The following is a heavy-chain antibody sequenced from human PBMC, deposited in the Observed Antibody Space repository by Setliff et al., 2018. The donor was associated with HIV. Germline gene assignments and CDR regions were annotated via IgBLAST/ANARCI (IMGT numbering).Heavy chain of an antibody. J-gene: IGHJ4*02. Sequence: GGSLRLSCAGSGFTLSSHDMGWVRQAPGKGLEWVSSITSNTDYISYADSVKGRFTSSRDNAKNSLYLQMNSLRSEDTALYYCAKDLATAGISMWDYWGQGTLVTVSS. CDR1: GFTLSSHD. CDR2: ITSNTDYI. CDR3: AKDLATAGISMWDY. V-gene: IGHV3-21*04. D-gene: IGHD6-13*01.